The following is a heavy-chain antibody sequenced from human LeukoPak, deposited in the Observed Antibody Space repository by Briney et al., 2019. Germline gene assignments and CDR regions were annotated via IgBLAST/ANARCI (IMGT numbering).Heavy chain of an antibody. CDR1: GYIYTSYW. CDR2: IYPGDSDA. J-gene: IGHJ4*02. Sequence: GESLKISCNSSGYIYTSYWIGWVRQMPGKGLEWMGIIYPGDSDARHSPSFQGQVTISADKSISTAYLQWSSLKASDTAMYFCARPDSSSWHFDYWGQGTLVTVSS. D-gene: IGHD6-13*01. CDR3: ARPDSSSWHFDY. V-gene: IGHV5-51*01.